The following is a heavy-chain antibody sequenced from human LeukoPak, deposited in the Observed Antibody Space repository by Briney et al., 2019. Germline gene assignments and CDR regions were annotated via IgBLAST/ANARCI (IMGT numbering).Heavy chain of an antibody. Sequence: GGFLRLSCAASGFAFSSYGMHWVRQAPGKGLEWVAVISYDGSNTYYADSVKGRVTMSRDHSKNTGYLQLNSLRVEDTAVYYCAKEGYYGSGSYPDDWGQGTLVTVSS. CDR2: ISYDGSNT. CDR3: AKEGYYGSGSYPDD. D-gene: IGHD3-10*01. J-gene: IGHJ4*02. V-gene: IGHV3-30*18. CDR1: GFAFSSYG.